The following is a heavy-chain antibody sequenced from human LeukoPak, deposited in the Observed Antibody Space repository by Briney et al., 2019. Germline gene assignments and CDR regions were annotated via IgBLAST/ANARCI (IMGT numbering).Heavy chain of an antibody. J-gene: IGHJ4*02. V-gene: IGHV5-51*01. Sequence: GESLKISCKGSGYSFTSYWIGWVRQMPGKGLEWMGIIYPGDSDTRYSPSFQGQVTISADKSISTAYPQWSSLKASDTAMYYCARHTHYCSGGSCYSGGFDYWGQGTLVTVSS. D-gene: IGHD2-15*01. CDR2: IYPGDSDT. CDR1: GYSFTSYW. CDR3: ARHTHYCSGGSCYSGGFDY.